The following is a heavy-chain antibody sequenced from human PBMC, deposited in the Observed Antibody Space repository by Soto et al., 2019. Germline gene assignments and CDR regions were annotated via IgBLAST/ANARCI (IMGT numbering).Heavy chain of an antibody. V-gene: IGHV4-38-2*02. CDR3: AREKSIAAAGANWFDP. Sequence: PSETLSLTCAVSGYSISSGYYWAWIRQPPGQGLEWFGSISHSGSTNYNPSLKSRVTISVDTSKNQFSLKLSSVTAADTAVYYCAREKSIAAAGANWFDPWGQGTLVTVSS. CDR2: ISHSGST. D-gene: IGHD6-13*01. CDR1: GYSISSGYY. J-gene: IGHJ5*02.